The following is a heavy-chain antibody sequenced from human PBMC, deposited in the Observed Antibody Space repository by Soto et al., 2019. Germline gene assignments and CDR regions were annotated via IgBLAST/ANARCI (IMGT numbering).Heavy chain of an antibody. Sequence: WSLRLSCTASVFTCGDYAMSWFRQAPGKGLEWVGFIRSKAYGGTTEYAASVKGRFTISRDDSKSIAYLQMNSLKTEDTAVYYCTRGEEYYGSGSYYDGYYFDYWGQGTLVTVSS. CDR2: IRSKAYGGTT. J-gene: IGHJ4*02. D-gene: IGHD3-10*01. V-gene: IGHV3-49*03. CDR1: VFTCGDYA. CDR3: TRGEEYYGSGSYYDGYYFDY.